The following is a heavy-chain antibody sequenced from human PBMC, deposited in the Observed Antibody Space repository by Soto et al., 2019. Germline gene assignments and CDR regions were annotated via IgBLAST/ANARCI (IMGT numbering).Heavy chain of an antibody. CDR2: IKPDESEK. CDR1: GFTFSDSW. CDR3: VRGGSNYAS. Sequence: EVQLVESGGGLVQPGGSLRLSCTASGFTFSDSWMTWVHQAPGKGLEWVARIKPDESEKKYADSVKGRFSISRDNAKNSMYLQMDSLRGEDTAVYYCVRGGSNYASWGQGTLVTVSS. J-gene: IGHJ5*02. V-gene: IGHV3-7*01. D-gene: IGHD4-4*01.